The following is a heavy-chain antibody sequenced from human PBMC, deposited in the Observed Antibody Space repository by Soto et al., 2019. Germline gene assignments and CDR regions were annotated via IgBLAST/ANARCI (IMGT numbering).Heavy chain of an antibody. CDR1: GGSISSSSYY. V-gene: IGHV4-39*01. CDR2: IYYSVST. CDR3: ARQPVDVVAATAIH. D-gene: IGHD2-15*01. Sequence: AETLSLTCTVSGGSISSSSYYWGWILHPPGKGLEWIGSIYYSVSTYYNPSLKSRVTISVDTSKNQFSLKLSSVTAADTAVYYCARQPVDVVAATAIHWGLGSLVTVSS. J-gene: IGHJ4*02.